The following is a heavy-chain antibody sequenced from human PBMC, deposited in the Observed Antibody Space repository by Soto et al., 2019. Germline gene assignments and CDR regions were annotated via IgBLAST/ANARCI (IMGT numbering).Heavy chain of an antibody. CDR3: ADIGGYDSVGGAY. Sequence: GSLRLSCAASGFTFSAYGMHWVRQAPGKGLEWVTFISFNGKNTDYADSVKGRFTVSRDNSRNTLYLQMNSLRAGDTAVYYCADIGGYDSVGGAYWGQGALVTVSS. V-gene: IGHV3-33*05. CDR2: ISFNGKNT. D-gene: IGHD3-16*01. J-gene: IGHJ4*02. CDR1: GFTFSAYG.